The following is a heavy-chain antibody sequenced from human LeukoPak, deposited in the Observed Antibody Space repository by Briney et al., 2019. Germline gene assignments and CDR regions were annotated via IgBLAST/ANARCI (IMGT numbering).Heavy chain of an antibody. CDR3: ATPMIANDAFDI. Sequence: SETLSLTCTVSGGSISSSSYYWGWIRQPPGKGLEWIGSIYYSGSTYYNPSLKSRVTISVDTSKNQFSLKLSSVTAADTAVYYCATPMIANDAFDIWGQGTMVTVSS. J-gene: IGHJ3*02. CDR2: IYYSGST. D-gene: IGHD2-21*01. V-gene: IGHV4-39*01. CDR1: GGSISSSSYY.